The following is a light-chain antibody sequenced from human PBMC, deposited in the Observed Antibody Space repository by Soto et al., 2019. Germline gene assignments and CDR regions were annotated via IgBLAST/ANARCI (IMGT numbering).Light chain of an antibody. Sequence: DIVMTQSPDSIAVSPGERATINCKSSQSVLYSSNNKNYLAWYQQKPGQPPKLLIYWASTRESGVPDRFSGSGSGTDFTLTISSLQAEDVAVYYCQQYYSTLWTFGQGTKVEIK. CDR1: QSVLYSSNNKNY. CDR3: QQYYSTLWT. CDR2: WAS. V-gene: IGKV4-1*01. J-gene: IGKJ1*01.